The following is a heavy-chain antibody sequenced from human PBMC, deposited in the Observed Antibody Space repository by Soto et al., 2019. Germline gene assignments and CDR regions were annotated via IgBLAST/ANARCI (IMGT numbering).Heavy chain of an antibody. CDR1: GYTFSNYD. D-gene: IGHD3-10*01. V-gene: IGHV1-8*01. Sequence: QVQLVQSGAELKKPGASVKVSCKASGYTFSNYDMNWVRQATGQGPEWIGWVNPNNGDTGYAQKFEGGVTLTTDMSTSAAYMELTSLRSEDTGIYYCAKVSRKGSAIDFDYWGQGTLITVSS. CDR3: AKVSRKGSAIDFDY. CDR2: VNPNNGDT. J-gene: IGHJ4*02.